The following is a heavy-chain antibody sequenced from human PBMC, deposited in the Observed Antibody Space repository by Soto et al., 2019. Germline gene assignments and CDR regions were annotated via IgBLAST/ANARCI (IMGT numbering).Heavy chain of an antibody. CDR1: GGSFSGYY. D-gene: IGHD3-22*01. CDR2: IKYSGST. V-gene: IGHV4-34*01. J-gene: IGHJ4*02. CDR3: ARTFITMIVSS. Sequence: SETLSLTCAVYGGSFSGYYWSWIRQPPGKGLEWIGDIKYSGSTNYNPSLKSRVTISVDTSKNQFSLKLSSVTAADTAVYYCARTFITMIVSSWGQGTLVTVSS.